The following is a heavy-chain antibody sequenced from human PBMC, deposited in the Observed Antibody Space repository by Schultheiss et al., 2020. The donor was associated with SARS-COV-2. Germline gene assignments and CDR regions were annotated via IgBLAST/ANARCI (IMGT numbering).Heavy chain of an antibody. Sequence: ASVKVSCKASGYTFTNYGISWVRQAPGQGLEWMAWINTYNGNTNYAQKIKDRVTMTTDTSTNTAYMELRSLRSDDTAVYYCARQSYVRGIHRADDAYDIWGQGTMVTVSS. CDR1: GYTFTNYG. V-gene: IGHV1-18*01. CDR2: INTYNGNT. CDR3: ARQSYVRGIHRADDAYDI. D-gene: IGHD3-16*02. J-gene: IGHJ3*02.